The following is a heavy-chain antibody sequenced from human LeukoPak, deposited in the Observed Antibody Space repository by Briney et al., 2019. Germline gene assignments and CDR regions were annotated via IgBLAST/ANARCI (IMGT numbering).Heavy chain of an antibody. CDR3: ASNGQSGSYFGVDY. CDR2: IYHSGST. V-gene: IGHV4-38-2*02. J-gene: IGHJ4*02. Sequence: KASETLSLTCTVSGYSISSGYYWGWIRQPPGKGLEWIGSIYHSGSTYYNPSLKSRVTISVDTSKNQFSLKLSSVTAADTAIYYCASNGQSGSYFGVDYWGQGTLVTVSS. D-gene: IGHD1-26*01. CDR1: GYSISSGYY.